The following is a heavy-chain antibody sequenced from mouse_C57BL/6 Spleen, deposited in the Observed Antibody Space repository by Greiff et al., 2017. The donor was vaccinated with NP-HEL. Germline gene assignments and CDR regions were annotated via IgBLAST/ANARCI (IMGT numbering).Heavy chain of an antibody. CDR3: AREDYYGSSLYFDV. CDR1: GYTFTSYW. J-gene: IGHJ1*03. Sequence: VKLQQPGAELVKPGASVKLSCKASGYTFTSYWMHWVKQRPGQGLEWIGMIHPNSGSTNYNEKFKSKATLTVDKSSSTAYMQLSSLTSEDSAVYYCAREDYYGSSLYFDVWGTGTTVTVSS. D-gene: IGHD1-1*01. V-gene: IGHV1-64*01. CDR2: IHPNSGST.